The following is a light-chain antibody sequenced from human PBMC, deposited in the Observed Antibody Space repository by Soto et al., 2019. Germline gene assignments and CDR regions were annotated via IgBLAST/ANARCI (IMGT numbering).Light chain of an antibody. Sequence: EIVVTQSPGTLSLYLGERATLSCRASQSVSTSSLAWYQQKPGQAPRLLIFGTSDRASGIPDRFSGSGSGTDFSLTISRLEPEDFAVYYCQHYGSTPPDTFGQGTKVEIK. CDR3: QHYGSTPPDT. CDR2: GTS. J-gene: IGKJ2*01. CDR1: QSVSTSS. V-gene: IGKV3-20*01.